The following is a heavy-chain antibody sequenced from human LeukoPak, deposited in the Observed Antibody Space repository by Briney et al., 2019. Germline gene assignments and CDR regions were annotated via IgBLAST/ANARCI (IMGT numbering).Heavy chain of an antibody. J-gene: IGHJ4*02. CDR1: GGTFSSYA. D-gene: IGHD2-15*01. CDR3: ARDGCSSTGTRSGGSCFDLY. Sequence: ASVKVSCKASGGTFSSYAISWVRQAPGQGLEWMGRIIPIFGTANYAQKFQGRVTITTDESTSTAYMELSSLRSEDTAVYYSARDGCSSTGTRSGGSCFDLYWGQGTLVTVSS. CDR2: IIPIFGTA. V-gene: IGHV1-69*05.